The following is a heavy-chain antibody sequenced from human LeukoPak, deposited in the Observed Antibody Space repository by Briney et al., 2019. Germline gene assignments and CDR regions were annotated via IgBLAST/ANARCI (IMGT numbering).Heavy chain of an antibody. CDR3: ARVVGSGWSPDFDY. CDR1: GGTSSSYA. Sequence: GSSVKVSCKASGGTSSSYAISWVRQAPGQGLEWMGGIIPIFGTANYAQKFQGRVTITADESTSTAYMELSSLRSEDTAVYYCARVVGSGWSPDFDYWGQGTLVTVSS. J-gene: IGHJ4*02. D-gene: IGHD6-19*01. V-gene: IGHV1-69*01. CDR2: IIPIFGTA.